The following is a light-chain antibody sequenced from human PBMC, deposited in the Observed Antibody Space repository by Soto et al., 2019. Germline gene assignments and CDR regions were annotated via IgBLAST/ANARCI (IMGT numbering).Light chain of an antibody. CDR3: QQYNNWPPIT. Sequence: EIVWTQSPATLSLSPGESATLSCRASHSISSNLAWYQQKPGQAPRLLIYGASTRATGIPARFSGSGSGTELTLTISSLQSEDFAVYYCQQYNNWPPITFGQGTRLEIK. CDR2: GAS. J-gene: IGKJ5*01. V-gene: IGKV3-15*01. CDR1: HSISSN.